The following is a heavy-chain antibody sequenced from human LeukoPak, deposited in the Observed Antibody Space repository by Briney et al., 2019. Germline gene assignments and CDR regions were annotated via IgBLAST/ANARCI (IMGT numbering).Heavy chain of an antibody. J-gene: IGHJ4*02. CDR1: GFTFSSYA. Sequence: GGSLRLSCSASGFTFSSYAMHWVRQAPGKGLEYVSAVTSNGGSTYYADSVKGRFTISRDNSKNTLYLQMSSLRAEDTAVYYCVKGGRVVEWAVDYWGQGTLVTVSS. V-gene: IGHV3-64D*09. CDR3: VKGGRVVEWAVDY. D-gene: IGHD1-26*01. CDR2: VTSNGGST.